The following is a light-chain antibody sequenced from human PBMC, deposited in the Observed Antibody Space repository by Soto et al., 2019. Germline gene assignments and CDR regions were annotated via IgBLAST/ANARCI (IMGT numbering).Light chain of an antibody. CDR1: QSVSSY. CDR3: QHRGAWPPYS. V-gene: IGKV3-11*01. Sequence: EVVLTQSPATLSLSPGERATLSCRASQSVSSYLAWYQQKPGQAPRLLIYDASNRATGIPARFSGSGSGTDFTLTISSLEPEDFAVYYCQHRGAWPPYSFGQGTKLDIK. CDR2: DAS. J-gene: IGKJ2*01.